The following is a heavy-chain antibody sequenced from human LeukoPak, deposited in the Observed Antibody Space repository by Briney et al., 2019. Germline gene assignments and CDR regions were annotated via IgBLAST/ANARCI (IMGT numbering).Heavy chain of an antibody. V-gene: IGHV3-33*01. Sequence: GRSLRLSCAASGFTFSSYGMHWFRQAPGKGLEWVAVIWYDGSNKYYADSVKGRFTISRDNSKNTLYLQMNSLRAEDTAVYYCARDFEPSGGRSSLYGMDVWGQGTTVTVSS. CDR3: ARDFEPSGGRSSLYGMDV. J-gene: IGHJ6*02. CDR1: GFTFSSYG. D-gene: IGHD2-15*01. CDR2: IWYDGSNK.